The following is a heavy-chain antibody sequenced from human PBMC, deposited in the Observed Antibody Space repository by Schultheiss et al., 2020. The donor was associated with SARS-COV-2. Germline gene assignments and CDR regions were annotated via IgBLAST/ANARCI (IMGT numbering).Heavy chain of an antibody. CDR1: GFTFSSYA. V-gene: IGHV3-74*01. CDR3: TTFDCTNGVCYK. Sequence: GGSLRLSCAASGFTFSSYAMHWVRQAPGKGLVWVSRINSDGSATSYADSVEGRFTISRDNAENTLYLQINSLKTEDTAVYYCTTFDCTNGVCYKGGQGTLVTVSS. CDR2: INSDGSAT. D-gene: IGHD2-8*01. J-gene: IGHJ4*02.